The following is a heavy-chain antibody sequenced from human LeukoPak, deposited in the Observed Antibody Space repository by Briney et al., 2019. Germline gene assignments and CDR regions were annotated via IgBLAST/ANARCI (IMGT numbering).Heavy chain of an antibody. CDR2: IRYDGSNK. J-gene: IGHJ4*02. CDR3: VKDQAGG. Sequence: PGGSLRLSCAASGFTFSSYGIHWLRQAPGKGLEWVAFIRYDGSNKYYADSVKGRFAVSRDNSRSTLYLQMNSLRSEDTAVYYCVKDQAGGWGQGTLVTVSS. V-gene: IGHV3-30*02. CDR1: GFTFSSYG. D-gene: IGHD6-19*01.